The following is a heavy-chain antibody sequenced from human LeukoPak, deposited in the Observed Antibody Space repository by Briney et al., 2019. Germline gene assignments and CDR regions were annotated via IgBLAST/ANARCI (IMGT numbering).Heavy chain of an antibody. D-gene: IGHD3-22*01. CDR1: GITFSDSH. J-gene: IGHJ4*02. V-gene: IGHV3-11*04. CDR3: ASSSGYSSYFDY. Sequence: GGSLRLSCAASGITFSDSHMTWIRQVPGKGLEWVSYISNTGNSIEYADSVKGRFTTSRDNAKNSLYLQMNSLRAEDTAVYYCASSSGYSSYFDYWGQGTLVTVSS. CDR2: ISNTGNSI.